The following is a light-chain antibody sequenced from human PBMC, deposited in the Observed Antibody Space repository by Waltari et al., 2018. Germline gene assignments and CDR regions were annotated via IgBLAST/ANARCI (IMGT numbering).Light chain of an antibody. CDR2: GAS. CDR1: QSINTY. J-gene: IGKJ3*01. CDR3: QQGYRIPLA. V-gene: IGKV1-39*01. Sequence: DIQMTQSPSSLSASVGDRVTITCRANQSINTYLNWYQRKPGEAPKLLIYGASTLESGVPSRFSGSGSGTDFTLTISSLQPEDFATYYCQQGYRIPLAFGPGAKVEMK.